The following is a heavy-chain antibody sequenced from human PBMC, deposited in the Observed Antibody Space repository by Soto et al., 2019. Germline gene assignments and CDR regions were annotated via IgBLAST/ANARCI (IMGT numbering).Heavy chain of an antibody. CDR2: INAGNGNT. CDR3: ARVTLKAGNWFDP. J-gene: IGHJ5*02. CDR1: GGNFSSYA. Sequence: ASVKVSCKASGGNFSSYAMHWVRQAPGQRLEWMGWINAGNGNTKYSQKFQGRVTITRDTSASTAYMELRGLTSDDTAVYYCARVTLKAGNWFDPWGQGTLVTVSS. V-gene: IGHV1-3*01.